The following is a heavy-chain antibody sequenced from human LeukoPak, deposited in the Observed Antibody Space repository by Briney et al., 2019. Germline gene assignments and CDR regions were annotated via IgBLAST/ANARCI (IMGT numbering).Heavy chain of an antibody. V-gene: IGHV3-48*04. Sequence: GGSLRLSCAASGFTFSSYSMNWVRQAPGKGLEWVSYISSSSSTIYYADSVKGRFTISRDNAKNTLYLQMNSLRAEDTAVYYCARGSYYGQDYWGQGTLVTVSS. CDR3: ARGSYYGQDY. CDR1: GFTFSSYS. D-gene: IGHD1-26*01. J-gene: IGHJ4*02. CDR2: ISSSSSTI.